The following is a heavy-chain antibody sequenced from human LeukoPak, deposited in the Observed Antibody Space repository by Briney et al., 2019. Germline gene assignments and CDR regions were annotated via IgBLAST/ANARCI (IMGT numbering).Heavy chain of an antibody. V-gene: IGHV3-21*01. J-gene: IGHJ4*02. D-gene: IGHD6-13*01. CDR1: GFTFSSYS. Sequence: GGSLRLSSAPSGFTFSSYSMNWVRQAQGRGLECVSSIRSSSSSIYYADSVKGRFTISRDDAKNSLYLQMNSLRAEDTAVYYCARTATDTGEFDYWGQGTLVTVSS. CDR3: ARTATDTGEFDY. CDR2: IRSSSSSI.